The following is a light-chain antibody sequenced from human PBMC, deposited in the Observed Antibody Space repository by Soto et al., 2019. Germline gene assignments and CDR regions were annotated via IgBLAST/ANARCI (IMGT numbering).Light chain of an antibody. CDR1: ESVSRN. CDR2: DAS. Sequence: VVSQSPATVSLSPGERATLSCRASESVSRNLAWYQQKPGQAPRLLIYDASTRATGIPDRFSGGGSGTEFTLTISSLQSEDFAVYYCQQYNDWPRTFGQGTKVDIK. J-gene: IGKJ1*01. V-gene: IGKV3-15*01. CDR3: QQYNDWPRT.